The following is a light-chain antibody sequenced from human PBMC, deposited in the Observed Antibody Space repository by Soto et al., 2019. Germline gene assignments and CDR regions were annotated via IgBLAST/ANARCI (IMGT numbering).Light chain of an antibody. V-gene: IGKV3-15*01. CDR2: GAS. Sequence: EIVMTQSPATLSVSPGGGATVSCRAGKSISSNLAWYQLKPGQAPRLLIYGASTRATGIPARFSGSGSGTEFTLTITSLQSEDFAVYFCQQYNDGLTFGGGTKVDI. CDR3: QQYNDGLT. CDR1: KSISSN. J-gene: IGKJ4*01.